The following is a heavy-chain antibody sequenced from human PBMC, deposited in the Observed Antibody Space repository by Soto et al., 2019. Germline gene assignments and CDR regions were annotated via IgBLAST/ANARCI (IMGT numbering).Heavy chain of an antibody. CDR1: GYTFSTYY. D-gene: IGHD4-4*01. V-gene: IGHV1-46*01. CDR2: INPSGGST. J-gene: IGHJ4*02. Sequence: GASVKVSCKASGYTFSTYYMHWVRQAPGQGYEWMGIINPSGGSTTYAQKSQGRVTMTRDTSTTTVYMELSSLKSEDTAVYYCARYDYNGYYFDYWGQGTLVTVSS. CDR3: ARYDYNGYYFDY.